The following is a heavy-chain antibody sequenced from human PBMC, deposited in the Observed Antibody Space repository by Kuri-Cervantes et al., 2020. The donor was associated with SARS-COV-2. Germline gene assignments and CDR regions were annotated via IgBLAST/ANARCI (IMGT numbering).Heavy chain of an antibody. V-gene: IGHV1-69*05. CDR2: IIPFVTSP. CDR1: GGTLSTYA. J-gene: IGHJ4*02. CDR3: ARTAKTGQLRDY. D-gene: IGHD2-21*02. Sequence: SVKVSCKPSGGTLSTYAITWVRQAPGQGLEWIGGIIPFVTSPYYAQKFQGRVTIATDASTGTAYMELSSLRSEDTAVYYCARTAKTGQLRDYWGQGTLVTVSS.